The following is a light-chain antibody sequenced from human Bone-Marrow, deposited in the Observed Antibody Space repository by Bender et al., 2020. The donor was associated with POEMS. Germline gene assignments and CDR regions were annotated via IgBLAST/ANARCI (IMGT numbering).Light chain of an antibody. CDR1: SSNIGTNP. V-gene: IGLV1-44*01. Sequence: QSFLFLPPSASGTPGQRVTISCSGSSSNIGTNPVNWYQQLPGTAPKLLIYINNQRPSGVPDRFSGSKSGTSASLAISGLQSEDEADYYCAAWEDSLNGWVFGGGTKLTVL. CDR3: AAWEDSLNGWV. CDR2: INN. J-gene: IGLJ3*02.